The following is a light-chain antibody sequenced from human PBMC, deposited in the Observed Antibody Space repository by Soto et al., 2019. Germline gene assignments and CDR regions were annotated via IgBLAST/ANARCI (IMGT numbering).Light chain of an antibody. J-gene: IGKJ1*01. CDR3: QQYGGSPRT. V-gene: IGKV3-20*01. Sequence: EIVLTQSPGTLSLSPGERATLSCRASQSVSNNYLAWYQQKPGQAPRLLIYGASNRATGIPDRFSGSGSGTDFTLTISSLQSEDFAVYYCQQYGGSPRTFGQGTKVHIK. CDR1: QSVSNNY. CDR2: GAS.